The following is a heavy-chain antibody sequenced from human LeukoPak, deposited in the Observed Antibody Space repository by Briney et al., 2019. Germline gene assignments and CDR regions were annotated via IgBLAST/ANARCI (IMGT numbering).Heavy chain of an antibody. CDR2: IYYSGST. Sequence: PSETLSLTCTVSGGSISSSSYHWGWIRQPPGKGLEWIGSIYYSGSTYYNPSLKSRVTISVDTSKNQFSLKLSSVTAADTAVYYCARTYSGSYYSYYYYYMDVWGKGTTVTVSS. CDR1: GGSISSSSYH. D-gene: IGHD1-26*01. J-gene: IGHJ6*03. V-gene: IGHV4-39*07. CDR3: ARTYSGSYYSYYYYYMDV.